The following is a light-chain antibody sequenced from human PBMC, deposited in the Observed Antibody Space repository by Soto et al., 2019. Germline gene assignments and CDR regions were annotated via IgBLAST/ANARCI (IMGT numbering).Light chain of an antibody. CDR1: SSDVGGYNY. J-gene: IGLJ2*01. CDR2: EVS. CDR3: SSYTSSSTLV. V-gene: IGLV2-14*01. Sequence: QSALTQPASVSGSPGQSITISCTGTSSDVGGYNYVSWYQQHPGIAPKLMISEVSNRPSGVSNRFSGSKSVNTASLTISGLQPEYEDDYYCSSYTSSSTLVFGGGTKLTVL.